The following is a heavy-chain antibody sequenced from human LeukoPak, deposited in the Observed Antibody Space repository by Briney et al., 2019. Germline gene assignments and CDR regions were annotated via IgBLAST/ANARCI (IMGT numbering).Heavy chain of an antibody. CDR1: GFTVSSNY. V-gene: IGHV3-53*01. D-gene: IGHD5-24*01. CDR3: ARGGDGYSILFDY. CDR2: IFSGGST. J-gene: IGHJ4*02. Sequence: PGGSLRLSCAASGFTVSSNYMSWVRQAPGKGLGWVSVIFSGGSTHYADSVKGRFTISRDNSKNTLYLQMNSLRVEDTAVYYCARGGDGYSILFDYWGQGTLVTVSS.